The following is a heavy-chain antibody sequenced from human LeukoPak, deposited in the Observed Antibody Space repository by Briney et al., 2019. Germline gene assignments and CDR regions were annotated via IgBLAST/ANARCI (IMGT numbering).Heavy chain of an antibody. V-gene: IGHV4-39*01. CDR1: GGSISSSSYY. Sequence: PSETLSLTCTVSGGSISSSSYYWGWLRQPPGKGLGWIGSIYYSGSTYYNPSLKSRVTISVDTSKNQFSLKLSSVTAADTAVYYCARLGVGALYFDYWGQGTLVTVSS. CDR3: ARLGVGALYFDY. D-gene: IGHD1-26*01. J-gene: IGHJ4*02. CDR2: IYYSGST.